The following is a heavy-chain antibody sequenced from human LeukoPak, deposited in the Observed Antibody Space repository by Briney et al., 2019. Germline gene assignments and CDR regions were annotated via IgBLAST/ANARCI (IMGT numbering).Heavy chain of an antibody. V-gene: IGHV4-39*07. CDR3: ARLSTGERLFDY. J-gene: IGHJ4*02. D-gene: IGHD7-27*01. CDR2: IYYSGST. Sequence: SETLSLTCTVSGGSISSSSHYWGWIRQPPGKGLEWIGSIYYSGSTYYNPSLKSRVTISVDTSKNQFSLKLSSVTAAHTAVYYCARLSTGERLFDYWGQGTLVTVSS. CDR1: GGSISSSSHY.